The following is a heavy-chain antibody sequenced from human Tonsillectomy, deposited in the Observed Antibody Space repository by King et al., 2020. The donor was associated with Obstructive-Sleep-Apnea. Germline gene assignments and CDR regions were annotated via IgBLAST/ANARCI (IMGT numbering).Heavy chain of an antibody. CDR2: ISYSGST. V-gene: IGHV4-59*08. J-gene: IGHJ4*02. CDR1: GGSISSYY. Sequence: QLQESGPGLVKPSETLSLTCTVSGGSISSYYWSWIRQPPGKGLEWIGYISYSGSTNYNPSLKIRVTISVDTSKNQFSLKLSSVTAADTAVYYCARSLDSSGYYYTNYWGQGTLVTVSS. D-gene: IGHD3-22*01. CDR3: ARSLDSSGYYYTNY.